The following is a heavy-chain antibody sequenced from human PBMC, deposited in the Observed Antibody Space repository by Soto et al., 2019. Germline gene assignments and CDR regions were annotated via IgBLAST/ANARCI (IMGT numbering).Heavy chain of an antibody. J-gene: IGHJ5*02. Sequence: SETLSLTCTVSGGSISSSSYYWGWIRQPPRKGLEWIGSIYYSGSTYYNPSLKSRVTIPVDTSKNQFSLKLSSVTAADTAVYYCASPKIAFYNWFDPWGQGTLVTVSS. D-gene: IGHD3-3*02. CDR2: IYYSGST. CDR1: GGSISSSSYY. V-gene: IGHV4-39*01. CDR3: ASPKIAFYNWFDP.